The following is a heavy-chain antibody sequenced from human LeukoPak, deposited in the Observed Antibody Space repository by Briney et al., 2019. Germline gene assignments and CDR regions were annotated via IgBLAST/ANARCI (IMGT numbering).Heavy chain of an antibody. D-gene: IGHD1-26*01. CDR1: GFTFSSYA. J-gene: IGHJ4*02. CDR2: ISGSSNYI. CDR3: ARDAYGSSVDY. V-gene: IGHV3-21*01. Sequence: PGRSLRLSCAASGFTFSSYAMHWVRQAPGKGLEWVSSISGSSNYIYYADSVKGRFTISRDNAKNSLYLQMNSLRVEDTAVYYCARDAYGSSVDYWGQGTLVTVSS.